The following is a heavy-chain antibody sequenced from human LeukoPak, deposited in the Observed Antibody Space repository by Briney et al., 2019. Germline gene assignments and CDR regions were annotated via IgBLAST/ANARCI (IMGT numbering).Heavy chain of an antibody. CDR3: VRDLPQTGYSYDY. Sequence: QPGGSLRLSCAASGFTIKNYWMHWVRQAPGTGLVWVSRIDRDGSGTSYADSVKGRFTVSRDNAKSTLYLQMNTLRAEDTAVYYCVRDLPQTGYSYDYWGQGTLVTVSS. D-gene: IGHD5-18*01. CDR1: GFTIKNYW. CDR2: IDRDGSGT. J-gene: IGHJ4*02. V-gene: IGHV3-74*01.